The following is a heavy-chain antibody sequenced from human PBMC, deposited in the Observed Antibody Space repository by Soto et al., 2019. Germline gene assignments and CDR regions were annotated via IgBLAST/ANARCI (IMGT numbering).Heavy chain of an antibody. Sequence: LRLSCAASEFTFSSYAMNWVRQAPGKGLEWVSVISGGGGTTSYADSVKGRFRISRDNSKNTLYLQMNSLRVEDTAVYYCAKGKVAYDNSGLQYFYYFPMNVWGQGTTVTVSS. D-gene: IGHD3-22*01. CDR1: EFTFSSYA. J-gene: IGHJ6*02. V-gene: IGHV3-23*01. CDR3: AKGKVAYDNSGLQYFYYFPMNV. CDR2: ISGGGGTT.